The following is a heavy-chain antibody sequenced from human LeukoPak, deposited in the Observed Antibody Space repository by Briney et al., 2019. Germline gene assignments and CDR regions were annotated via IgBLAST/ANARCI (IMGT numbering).Heavy chain of an antibody. CDR1: GGTFSSYA. J-gene: IGHJ4*02. V-gene: IGHV1-69*13. CDR2: IIPIFGTA. CDR3: ARRQDIVATISDYYFDY. D-gene: IGHD5-12*01. Sequence: SVTVSCKASGGTFSSYAISWVRQAPGQGLEWMGGIIPIFGTANYAQKFQGRVTITADESTSTAYMELSSLRSEDTAVYYCARRQDIVATISDYYFDYWGQGTLVTVSS.